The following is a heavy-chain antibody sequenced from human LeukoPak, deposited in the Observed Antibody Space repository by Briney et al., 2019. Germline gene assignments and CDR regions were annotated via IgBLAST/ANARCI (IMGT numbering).Heavy chain of an antibody. CDR1: GFSLSTSGMC. CDR3: ARMPVYYDSSGYPDY. V-gene: IGHV2-70*11. D-gene: IGHD3-22*01. Sequence: SGPALVKPTQTLTPTCTVSGFSLSTSGMCVSWIRQPPGKALEWLARIDWDDDKYYSTSLKTRLTISKDTSKNQVVLTMTNMDPVDTATYYCARMPVYYDSSGYPDYWGQGTLVTVSS. J-gene: IGHJ4*02. CDR2: IDWDDDK.